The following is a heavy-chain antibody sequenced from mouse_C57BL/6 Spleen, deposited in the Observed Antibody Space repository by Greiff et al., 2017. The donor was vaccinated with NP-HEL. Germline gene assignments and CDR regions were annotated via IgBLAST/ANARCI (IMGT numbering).Heavy chain of an antibody. V-gene: IGHV5-17*01. Sequence: EVMLVESGGGLVKPGGSLKPSCAASGFTLSDYGMHWVRQAPEKGLEWVAYISSGSSTIYYADTVKGRVTISRDNAKNTLFLQMTSLRSENTARYYSARRGPDWYIDVWGTGTTVTVSS. CDR2: ISSGSSTI. J-gene: IGHJ1*03. CDR3: ARRGPDWYIDV. CDR1: GFTLSDYG.